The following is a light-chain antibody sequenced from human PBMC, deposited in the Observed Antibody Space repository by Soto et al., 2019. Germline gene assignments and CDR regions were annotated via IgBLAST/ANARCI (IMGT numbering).Light chain of an antibody. CDR3: QSHDSSLSSYV. CDR1: SSNIGAGYD. V-gene: IGLV1-40*01. Sequence: SVLTQPPSVSGAPGQRVTISCTGRSSNIGAGYDVHWYQQLPGTAPKLLIYGNSNRPSGVPDRFSGSKSGTSAALAITGLQAEDEADYYCQSHDSSLSSYVFGTGTKVTV. CDR2: GNS. J-gene: IGLJ1*01.